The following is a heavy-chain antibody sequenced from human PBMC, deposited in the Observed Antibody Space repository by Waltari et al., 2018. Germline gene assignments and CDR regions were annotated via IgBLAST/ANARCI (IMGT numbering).Heavy chain of an antibody. CDR1: GGTISHYG. D-gene: IGHD5-18*01. J-gene: IGHJ4*02. Sequence: QVQLVQSGAEVKKPGSSVRVSCKASGGTISHYGISWVRQAPGQGLECMGGTIPIIGTADYAQKFQGRVTITTDDETGTAYMELSSLTSEDTAVYYCSRALGVDTGSDVWGQGTLVTVSS. V-gene: IGHV1-69*05. CDR3: SRALGVDTGSDV. CDR2: TIPIIGTA.